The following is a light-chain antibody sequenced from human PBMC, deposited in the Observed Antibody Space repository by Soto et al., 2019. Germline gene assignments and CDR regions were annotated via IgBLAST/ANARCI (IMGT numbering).Light chain of an antibody. Sequence: EIVLTQSPATLSLSPGEGATLSCRASQSVGSYLAWYQQKPGQAPRLLIYDASNRATGIPVRFRGSGSAPDFTLTISSLEPEDFAVYYCPQRSNWPLTFGGGTKVDIK. V-gene: IGKV3-11*01. CDR2: DAS. J-gene: IGKJ4*01. CDR3: PQRSNWPLT. CDR1: QSVGSY.